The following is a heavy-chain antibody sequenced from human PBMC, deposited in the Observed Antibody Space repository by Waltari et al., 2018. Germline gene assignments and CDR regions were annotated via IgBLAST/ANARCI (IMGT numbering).Heavy chain of an antibody. V-gene: IGHV4-34*01. J-gene: IGHJ4*02. CDR2: INLSGST. CDR3: ARGVKPRAPMIMVRGVTFDY. Sequence: QVQLQQWGAGLLKPSETLSLTCAVYGGSFSGYYWSWIRPPPGKGLEWIGEINLSGSTNYNPSLKSRVTISGDTSKNQFALKLSSVTAADTAVYYCARGVKPRAPMIMVRGVTFDYWGQGTLVTVSS. CDR1: GGSFSGYY. D-gene: IGHD3-10*01.